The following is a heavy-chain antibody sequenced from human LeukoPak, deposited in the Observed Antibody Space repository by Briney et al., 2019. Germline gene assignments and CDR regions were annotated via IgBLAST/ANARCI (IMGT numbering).Heavy chain of an antibody. D-gene: IGHD4-17*01. Sequence: GASVKVSCKASGYTFTSYDMNWVRQAPGQGLEWMGWINPNSGHTGYAQKFQGRVTMTGNTSISTAYMELSSLRSEDTAVYHCARSYYGDFDYWGQGTLVTVSS. V-gene: IGHV1-8*01. CDR3: ARSYYGDFDY. J-gene: IGHJ4*02. CDR1: GYTFTSYD. CDR2: INPNSGHT.